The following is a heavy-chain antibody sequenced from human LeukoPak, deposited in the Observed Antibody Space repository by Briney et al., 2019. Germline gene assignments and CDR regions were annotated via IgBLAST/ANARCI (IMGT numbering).Heavy chain of an antibody. D-gene: IGHD2-15*01. J-gene: IGHJ4*02. CDR3: ARELPFDY. CDR1: GFTFSNYW. CDR2: IKSDGSRT. V-gene: IGHV3-74*01. Sequence: GGSLRLSCAASGFTFSNYWTHWVRQAPGKGLVWISRIKSDGSRTDYADSGKGRFTISRDNAKTTLYLQMNSLRAEDTAVYYCARELPFDYWGQGTLVTVSS.